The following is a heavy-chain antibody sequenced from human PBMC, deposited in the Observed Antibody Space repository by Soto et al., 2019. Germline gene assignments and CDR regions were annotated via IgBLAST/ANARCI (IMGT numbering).Heavy chain of an antibody. J-gene: IGHJ6*03. CDR2: ISSNGIGT. V-gene: IGHV3-64*01. CDR3: ARRARADYCYMDV. Sequence: EVQQVESGGGLAQPGGSLRLSCAASGFTFSSDATDWVRQAPGKGLEYVSGISSNGIGTYYASSVKGRFTISRDNSRDTVYLQMYSLRPEDMAVYYCARRARADYCYMDVWGNGTTVTVS. CDR1: GFTFSSDA. D-gene: IGHD6-6*01.